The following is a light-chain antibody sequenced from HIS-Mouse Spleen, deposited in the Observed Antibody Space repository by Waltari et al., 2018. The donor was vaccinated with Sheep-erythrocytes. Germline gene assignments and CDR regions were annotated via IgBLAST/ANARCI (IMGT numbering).Light chain of an antibody. CDR2: DVS. V-gene: IGLV2-11*01. CDR3: CSYAGSYNHV. CDR1: SSDVGGYTY. J-gene: IGLJ1*01. Sequence: QSALTQPRSVSGSPGQSVTISCTGTSSDVGGYTYASGYQQHPGKAPKLMIYDVSKRPSGVPDRFSGSKSGNTASLTISGLQAEDEADYYCCSYAGSYNHVFATGTKVTVL.